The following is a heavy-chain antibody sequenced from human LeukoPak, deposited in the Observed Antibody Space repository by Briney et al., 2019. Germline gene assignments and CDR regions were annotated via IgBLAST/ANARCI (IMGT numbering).Heavy chain of an antibody. D-gene: IGHD4-17*01. J-gene: IGHJ3*02. CDR3: AKDRWVTTVLGVFDI. CDR2: IWYDGSNK. Sequence: GGSLRLSCAASGFTFSSYGMHWVRQAPGKGREWVAVIWYDGSNKFYADSVKGRFTISRDNSKNTLYLQMNSLRAEDTAVYYCAKDRWVTTVLGVFDIWGQGTMVTVSS. CDR1: GFTFSSYG. V-gene: IGHV3-33*06.